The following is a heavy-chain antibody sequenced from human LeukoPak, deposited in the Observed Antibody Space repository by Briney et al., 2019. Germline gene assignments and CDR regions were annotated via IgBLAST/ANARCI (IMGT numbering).Heavy chain of an antibody. J-gene: IGHJ3*02. CDR2: IKQDGSEK. Sequence: GGSLGLSCAASGFTFSSYAMSWVRQAPGKGLEWVANIKQDGSEKYYVDSVKGRFTISRDNAKNSLYLQMNSLRAEDTAVYYCARDDSSSSQRAAFDIWGQGTMVTVSS. V-gene: IGHV3-7*01. CDR3: ARDDSSSSQRAAFDI. CDR1: GFTFSSYA. D-gene: IGHD6-6*01.